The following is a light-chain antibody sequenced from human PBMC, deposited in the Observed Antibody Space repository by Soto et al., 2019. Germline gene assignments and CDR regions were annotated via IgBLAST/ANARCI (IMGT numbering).Light chain of an antibody. Sequence: EIVLTQSPGTLSLSPGERATLSCRASQSVSSNYLAWYQRQPGQAPRLLIYGASSRATGIPDRFSGSGSGTDFTLTISRLEPEDFAVYYCQQYGTSPLTFGGGTKVEIK. CDR1: QSVSSNY. CDR3: QQYGTSPLT. CDR2: GAS. V-gene: IGKV3-20*01. J-gene: IGKJ4*01.